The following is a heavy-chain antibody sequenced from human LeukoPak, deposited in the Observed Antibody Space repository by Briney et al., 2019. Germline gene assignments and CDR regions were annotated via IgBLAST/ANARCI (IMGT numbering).Heavy chain of an antibody. CDR2: IGGNGDTS. Sequence: PGGSLRLSCVASGFTFYNHAMHWVRQAPGKGLEYVSAIGGNGDTSYYADSVKGRFTISRDNSKNTVYLQLGSLRTEDMAVYYCATRHEYSYPYWGQGTLVTVSS. CDR3: ATRHEYSYPY. D-gene: IGHD5-18*01. V-gene: IGHV3-64*02. CDR1: GFTFYNHA. J-gene: IGHJ4*02.